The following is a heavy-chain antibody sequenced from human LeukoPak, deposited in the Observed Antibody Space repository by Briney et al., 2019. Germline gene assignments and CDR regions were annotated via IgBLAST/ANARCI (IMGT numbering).Heavy chain of an antibody. V-gene: IGHV4-59*01. CDR3: ARVYYSSSYDYWYFDL. D-gene: IGHD6-13*01. CDR2: IYYIGST. Sequence: SETLSLTCTVSGGSISNYYWSWIRQPPGKELEWIGYIYYIGSTNYNPSLKNRVTISVDTSKNQFSLKLSSVTAADTTVYYCARVYYSSSYDYWYFDLWGRGTLVTVSS. J-gene: IGHJ2*01. CDR1: GGSISNYY.